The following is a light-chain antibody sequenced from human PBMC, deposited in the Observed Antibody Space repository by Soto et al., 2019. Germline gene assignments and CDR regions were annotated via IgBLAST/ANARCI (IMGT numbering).Light chain of an antibody. CDR1: ALPKQY. J-gene: IGLJ2*01. CDR2: KDS. Sequence: SYELTQPPSVSVSPGQTARITCSGDALPKQYAYWYQQKPGQAPVLVIYKDSERPSVIPERFSGSSSGTTVTLTISGVQAEDEADYNCQSADSSGTHVVFGGGTKLTVL. CDR3: QSADSSGTHVV. V-gene: IGLV3-25*03.